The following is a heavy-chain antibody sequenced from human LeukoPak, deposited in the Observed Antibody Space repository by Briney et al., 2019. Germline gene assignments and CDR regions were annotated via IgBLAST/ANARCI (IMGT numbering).Heavy chain of an antibody. CDR2: IYYSGST. CDR3: ARSIAVAGPKHFDY. Sequence: PSQTLSLTCAVSGYSISSGYYWGWIRQPPGQGLEWIEYIYYSGSTNSNPSLKSRVTISVNTSKNQFSLKLSSVTAADTAVYYCARSIAVAGPKHFDYWGQGTLVTVSS. J-gene: IGHJ4*02. D-gene: IGHD6-19*01. CDR1: GYSISSGYY. V-gene: IGHV4-61*01.